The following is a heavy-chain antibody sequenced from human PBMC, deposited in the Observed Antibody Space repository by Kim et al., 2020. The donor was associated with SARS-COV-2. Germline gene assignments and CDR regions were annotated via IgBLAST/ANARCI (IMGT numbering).Heavy chain of an antibody. J-gene: IGHJ4*02. Sequence: GGSLRLSCAASGFTFSSYWMSWLRQAPGKGLEWVANIKQDGSEKYYVDSVKGRFTISRDNAKNSLYLQMNSLRAEDTAVYYCARDPLTYYYDSSGYYYEYYFDYWGQGTLVTVSS. CDR1: GFTFSSYW. CDR3: ARDPLTYYYDSSGYYYEYYFDY. V-gene: IGHV3-7*01. CDR2: IKQDGSEK. D-gene: IGHD3-22*01.